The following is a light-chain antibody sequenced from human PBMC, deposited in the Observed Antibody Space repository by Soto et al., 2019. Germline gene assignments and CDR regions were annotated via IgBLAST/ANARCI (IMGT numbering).Light chain of an antibody. Sequence: QSVLAQPPSASGSPGQSVAISCTGTSSDVGGYNYVSWYQQHPGKAPKLMIYEVNKRPSGVPDRFSGSKSGNTASLTVSGLNADDEDDYYCSSYAGSSNVFGTGTKVTVL. CDR3: SSYAGSSNV. CDR1: SSDVGGYNY. V-gene: IGLV2-8*01. J-gene: IGLJ1*01. CDR2: EVN.